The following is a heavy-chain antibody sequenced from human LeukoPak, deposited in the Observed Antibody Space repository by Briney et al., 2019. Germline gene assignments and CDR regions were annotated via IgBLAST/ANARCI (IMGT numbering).Heavy chain of an antibody. Sequence: GGSLRLFCGASGFSFGSFAMSWVRQAPGKGLGGGSGIIGSGGTTFYAASVQGRFTTSRDNSKNTLYLQMNSLRAEDTAVYYCAKDLYYDSSGVDVWGQGTTVTVSS. J-gene: IGHJ6*02. CDR2: IIGSGGTT. V-gene: IGHV3-23*01. CDR3: AKDLYYDSSGVDV. CDR1: GFSFGSFA. D-gene: IGHD3-22*01.